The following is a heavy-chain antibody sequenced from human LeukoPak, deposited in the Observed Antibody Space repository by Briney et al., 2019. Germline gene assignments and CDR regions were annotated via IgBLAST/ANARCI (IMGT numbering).Heavy chain of an antibody. D-gene: IGHD5-18*01. CDR2: IYYSGST. CDR3: ARGSRGYTYG. CDR1: GSSVSSGSYY. Sequence: SETLSLTCTVSGSSVSSGSYYWSWIRQPPGKGLEWIGYIYYSGSTNYNPSLKSRVTISVDTSKNQFSLKLSSVTTADTAVYYCARGSRGYTYGWGQGTLVTVSS. V-gene: IGHV4-61*01. J-gene: IGHJ4*02.